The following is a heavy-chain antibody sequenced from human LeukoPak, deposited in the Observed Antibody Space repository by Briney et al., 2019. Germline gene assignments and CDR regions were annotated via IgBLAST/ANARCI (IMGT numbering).Heavy chain of an antibody. D-gene: IGHD3-22*01. CDR3: ARFKFYDSTGYSPGYYMDV. J-gene: IGHJ6*03. CDR1: GGSIISNY. Sequence: SETLSLTCTVSGGSIISNYWSWIRQSAGTGLEWIGRIYGSGITDYNPSLKSRVTMSLDTSRRQFSLRLTSVTAADTAVYYCARFKFYDSTGYSPGYYMDVWGKGTTVSVFS. CDR2: IYGSGIT. V-gene: IGHV4-4*07.